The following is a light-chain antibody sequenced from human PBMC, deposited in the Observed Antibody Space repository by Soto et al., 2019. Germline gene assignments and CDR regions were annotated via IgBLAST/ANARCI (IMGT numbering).Light chain of an antibody. V-gene: IGKV3-15*01. Sequence: EVVMTQSPATLSVSPGERATLSCRASQSVRSNLAWYQQKPGQAPRLLIYGASTRATGIPAMFIGSVSGTEFALAISCLQSEDFGVYYCQQYNNWSPWTFGQGTKVEI. J-gene: IGKJ1*01. CDR1: QSVRSN. CDR3: QQYNNWSPWT. CDR2: GAS.